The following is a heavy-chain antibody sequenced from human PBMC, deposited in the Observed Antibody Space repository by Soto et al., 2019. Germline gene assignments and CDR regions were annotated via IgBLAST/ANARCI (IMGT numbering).Heavy chain of an antibody. Sequence: GGSLRLSCTVSGFTFSEYGLHWVRQAPGKGLEWLAVVSSDGTNIYHADSVKGRFTISRDNAQSTLYLQMNRLTYEDTAVYFCAKDQRFSAIYHYSARAVGGPGTTVTVSS. D-gene: IGHD2-21*01. CDR2: VSSDGTNI. V-gene: IGHV3-30*18. CDR1: GFTFSEYG. J-gene: IGHJ6*02. CDR3: AKDQRFSAIYHYSARAV.